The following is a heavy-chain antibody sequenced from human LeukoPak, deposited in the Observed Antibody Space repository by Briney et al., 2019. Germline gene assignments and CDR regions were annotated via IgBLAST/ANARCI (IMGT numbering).Heavy chain of an antibody. CDR1: GFTFSRYG. CDR2: MRSDESNT. Sequence: GGSLRLSCAASGFTFSRYGLHWVRQAPTRGLEWVAFMRSDESNTYYADSVKGRFTISRDNSKNTLYLQMNSLRAEDTAVYYCAKEEYPSNYFDYWGQGTLVTVSS. D-gene: IGHD6-6*01. J-gene: IGHJ4*02. V-gene: IGHV3-30*02. CDR3: AKEEYPSNYFDY.